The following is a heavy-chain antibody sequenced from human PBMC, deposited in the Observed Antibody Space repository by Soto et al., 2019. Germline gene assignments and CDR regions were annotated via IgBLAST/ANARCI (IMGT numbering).Heavy chain of an antibody. V-gene: IGHV3-74*01. CDR1: GFTFSSYW. J-gene: IGHJ4*02. CDR3: AREVEYCSSTSCELDY. D-gene: IGHD2-2*01. CDR2: INSDGSST. Sequence: GGSLRLSCAASGFTFSSYWMHWVRQAPGKGLVWVSRINSDGSSTSYADSVKGRFTISRDNAKNTLYLQMNSLRAEDTAVYYCAREVEYCSSTSCELDYWGQGTLVTVSS.